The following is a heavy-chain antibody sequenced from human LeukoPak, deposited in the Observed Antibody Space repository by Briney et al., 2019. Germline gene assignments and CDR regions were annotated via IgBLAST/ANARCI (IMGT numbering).Heavy chain of an antibody. CDR2: INTNTGNP. J-gene: IGHJ3*02. Sequence: GASVKVSCKASGYTFTSYAMNWVRQAPGQGLEWMGWINTNTGNPTYAQGFTGRFVFSLDTSVSTAYLQISSLKAEDTAVYYCARRYSGYEVHAFDIWGQGTMVTVSS. V-gene: IGHV7-4-1*02. D-gene: IGHD5-12*01. CDR3: ARRYSGYEVHAFDI. CDR1: GYTFTSYA.